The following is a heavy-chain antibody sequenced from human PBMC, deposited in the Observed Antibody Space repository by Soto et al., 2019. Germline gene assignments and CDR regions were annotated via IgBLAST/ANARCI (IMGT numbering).Heavy chain of an antibody. Sequence: SETLSLTCTVSGGSISSYYWNWIRQPPGKGLEWIGYIYYSGSTKYNPSLKSRVSISVDTSKNQFSLKLSSVTAADTAMYYCARMTTMTTGLSYWGQGTLVTVSS. CDR2: IYYSGST. V-gene: IGHV4-59*01. J-gene: IGHJ4*02. CDR3: ARMTTMTTGLSY. D-gene: IGHD4-17*01. CDR1: GGSISSYY.